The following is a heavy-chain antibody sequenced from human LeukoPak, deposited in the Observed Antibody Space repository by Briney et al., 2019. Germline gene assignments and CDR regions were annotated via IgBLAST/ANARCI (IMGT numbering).Heavy chain of an antibody. D-gene: IGHD3-22*01. Sequence: KPSETLSLTCTGSGGSISSYYWSWIRQPPGKGLEWIGNIYDSGSTNYNPSLKSRVTISVDTSKNQCSLKLSSVTAADTAVYYCARQSISGSSLSYFDDWGQGTLVNVSS. CDR3: ARQSISGSSLSYFDD. J-gene: IGHJ4*02. V-gene: IGHV4-59*01. CDR2: IYDSGST. CDR1: GGSISSYY.